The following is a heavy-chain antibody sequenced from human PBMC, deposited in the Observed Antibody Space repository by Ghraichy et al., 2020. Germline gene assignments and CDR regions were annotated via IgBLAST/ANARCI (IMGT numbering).Heavy chain of an antibody. CDR3: AKDLLWFGEPSGAFDI. Sequence: RGSLRLSCAASGFTFSSYAMSWVRQAPGKGLEWVSAISGSGGSTYYADSVKGRFTISRDNSKNTLYLQMNSLRAEDTAVYYCAKDLLWFGEPSGAFDIWGQGTMVTVSS. CDR1: GFTFSSYA. D-gene: IGHD3-10*01. V-gene: IGHV3-23*01. CDR2: ISGSGGST. J-gene: IGHJ3*02.